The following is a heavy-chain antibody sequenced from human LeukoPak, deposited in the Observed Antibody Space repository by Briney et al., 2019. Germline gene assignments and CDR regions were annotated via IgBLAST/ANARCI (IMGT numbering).Heavy chain of an antibody. CDR1: GGSISSGGYY. Sequence: PSETLSLTCTVSGGSISSGGYYRSWIRQPPGKGLEWIGYIYYSGSTNYNPSLKSRVTISVDTSKNQFSLKLSSVTAADTAVYYCARGRPQSILEWLFSPLPFDYWGQGTLVTVSS. D-gene: IGHD3-3*01. J-gene: IGHJ4*02. CDR3: ARGRPQSILEWLFSPLPFDY. CDR2: IYYSGST. V-gene: IGHV4-61*08.